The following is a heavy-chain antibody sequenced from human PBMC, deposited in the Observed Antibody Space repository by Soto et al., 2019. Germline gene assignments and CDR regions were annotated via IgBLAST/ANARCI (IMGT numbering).Heavy chain of an antibody. CDR2: ISAYNGNT. J-gene: IGHJ4*02. Sequence: QVQLVQSGAEVKKPGASVKVSCKASGYTFTSYGISWVRQAPGQGLEWMGWISAYNGNTNYAQKLQGRVTMTTDTSTSTAYMELRSLRSDDTAVYYCARDPGSRSSGWLRDKEFDYWGQGTLVTVSS. CDR3: ARDPGSRSSGWLRDKEFDY. CDR1: GYTFTSYG. V-gene: IGHV1-18*01. D-gene: IGHD6-19*01.